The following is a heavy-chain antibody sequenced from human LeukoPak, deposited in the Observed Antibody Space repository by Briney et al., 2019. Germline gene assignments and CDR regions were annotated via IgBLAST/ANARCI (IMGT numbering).Heavy chain of an antibody. CDR2: IWYDGSNK. CDR1: GFTFSSYG. Sequence: PGGSLRLSCAASGFTFSSYGTHWVRQAPGKGLEWVAVIWYDGSNKYYADSVKGRFTISRDNSKNTLYLQMNSLRAEDTAVYYCAKDERGYSYGLIDYWGQGTLVTVSS. CDR3: AKDERGYSYGLIDY. D-gene: IGHD5-18*01. J-gene: IGHJ4*02. V-gene: IGHV3-33*06.